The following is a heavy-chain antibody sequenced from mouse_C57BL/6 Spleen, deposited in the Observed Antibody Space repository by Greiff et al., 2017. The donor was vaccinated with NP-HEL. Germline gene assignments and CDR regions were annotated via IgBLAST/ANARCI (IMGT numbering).Heavy chain of an antibody. J-gene: IGHJ4*01. CDR2: INYDGSST. CDR3: AREGYYDGYLYYAMDY. CDR1: GFTFSDYY. Sequence: EVQLVESEGGLVQPGSSMKLSCTASGFTFSDYYMAWVRQVPEKGLEWVANINYDGSSTYYLDSLKSRFIISRDNAKNILYLQMSSLKSEDTSTYYCAREGYYDGYLYYAMDYWGQGTSVTVSS. V-gene: IGHV5-16*01. D-gene: IGHD2-3*01.